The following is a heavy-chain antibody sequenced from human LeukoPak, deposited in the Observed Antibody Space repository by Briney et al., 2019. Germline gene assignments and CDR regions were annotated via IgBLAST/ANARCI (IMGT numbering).Heavy chain of an antibody. CDR3: ARGQPDSGGHYYSWYFDY. D-gene: IGHD3-22*01. J-gene: IGHJ4*02. CDR1: GFMFGSFS. Sequence: GGSLRLSCAASGFMFGSFSMNWVRQAPGRGLEWVSSISSSGSVTYYADSVKGRFTVAKDNARNSLHLQMNNLAVEDTATYFCARGQPDSGGHYYSWYFDYWGQGTPVTVSS. V-gene: IGHV3-21*01. CDR2: ISSSGSVT.